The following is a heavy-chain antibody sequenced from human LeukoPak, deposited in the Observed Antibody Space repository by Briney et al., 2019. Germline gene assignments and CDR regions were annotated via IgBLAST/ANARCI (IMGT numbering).Heavy chain of an antibody. CDR1: GGSIGSGGYY. J-gene: IGHJ5*02. V-gene: IGHV4-31*03. Sequence: PSETLSLTCTVSGGSIGSGGYYWSWIRQHPGKGLEWIGCIYYSGSTYYNPSLKSRVTISVDTSKNQFSLKLSSVTAADTAVYYCARAAPEWSLLKFSVGFDPWGQGTLVTVSS. CDR2: IYYSGST. D-gene: IGHD3-22*01. CDR3: ARAAPEWSLLKFSVGFDP.